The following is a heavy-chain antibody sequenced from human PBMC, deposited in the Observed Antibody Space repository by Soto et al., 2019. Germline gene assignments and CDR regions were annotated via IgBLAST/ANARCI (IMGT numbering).Heavy chain of an antibody. J-gene: IGHJ6*02. V-gene: IGHV5-51*01. CDR1: EITFAAYW. D-gene: IGHD3-3*01. CDR2: SNRRDSDV. Sequence: GEALKISWRGFEITFAAYWIGWGRQMPGKGLEWMGVSNRRDSDVKYNRRFEGQGAISADKTFKTAFLQWRSLKASDTAMYYCARPDFGQDVWYYTYDIWGQGTMVTVSS. CDR3: ARPDFGQDVWYYTYDI.